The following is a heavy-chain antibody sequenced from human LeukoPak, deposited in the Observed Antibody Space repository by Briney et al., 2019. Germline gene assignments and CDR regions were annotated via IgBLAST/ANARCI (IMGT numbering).Heavy chain of an antibody. V-gene: IGHV3-21*01. D-gene: IGHD1-26*01. CDR2: ISSSSSYI. J-gene: IGHJ4*02. CDR3: ARDRSGSYYYFDY. CDR1: GFTFSSYR. Sequence: GGSLRLSCAASGFTFSSYRMNWVRQAPGKGLEWVSSISSSSSYIYYADSVKGRFTISRDNAKNSLYLQMNSLRAEDTAVYYCARDRSGSYYYFDYWGQGTLVTVSS.